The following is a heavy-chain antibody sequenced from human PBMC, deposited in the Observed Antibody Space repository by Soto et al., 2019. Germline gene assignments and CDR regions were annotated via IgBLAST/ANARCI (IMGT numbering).Heavy chain of an antibody. CDR1: GDSVSSNSAA. D-gene: IGHD6-19*01. CDR2: TYYRSKWYN. J-gene: IGHJ6*02. Sequence: KPSETLSLTCAISGDSVSSNSAAWNRIRQSPSRGLEWLGRTYYRSKWYNDYAVSVKSRITINPDTSKNQFSLQLNSVTPEDTAVYYCARDPRAVAGANTTRYYYYGMDVWGQGTTVTVSS. V-gene: IGHV6-1*01. CDR3: ARDPRAVAGANTTRYYYYGMDV.